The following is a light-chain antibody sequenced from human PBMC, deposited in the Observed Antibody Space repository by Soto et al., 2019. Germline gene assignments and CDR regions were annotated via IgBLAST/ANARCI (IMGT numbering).Light chain of an antibody. Sequence: EIVLTQSPGTLSLSPGERATLSCRSSQSVSSNYLAWYQQKPDQAPRLVIYDVSGRATGIPDRFSGSWSGTDFTLTISRLEPEVFAVYYCQQYGSSPTFGQGTKVEIK. CDR2: DVS. CDR1: QSVSSNY. V-gene: IGKV3-20*01. CDR3: QQYGSSPT. J-gene: IGKJ1*01.